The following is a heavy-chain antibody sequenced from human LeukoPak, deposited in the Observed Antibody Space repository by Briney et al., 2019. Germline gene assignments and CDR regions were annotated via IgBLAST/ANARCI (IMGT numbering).Heavy chain of an antibody. CDR1: GGSISSGDYY. CDR2: IYYSGST. CDR3: ARGIVLMVYATGWFDP. J-gene: IGHJ5*02. V-gene: IGHV4-30-4*08. Sequence: SQTLSLTCTVSGGSISSGDYYWSWIRQPPGKGLEWIGYIYYSGSTYYNPSLKSRVTISEDTSKNQFSLKLSSVTAADTAVYYCARGIVLMVYATGWFDPWGQGTLVTVSS. D-gene: IGHD2-8*01.